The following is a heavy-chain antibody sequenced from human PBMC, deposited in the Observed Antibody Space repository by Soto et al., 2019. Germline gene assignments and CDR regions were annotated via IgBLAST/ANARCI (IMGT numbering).Heavy chain of an antibody. Sequence: SETLSLTCAVYGGSFSGYYWSWIRQPPGKGLEWIGEINHSGSTNYNPSLKSRVTISVDTSKNQFSLKLSSVTAADTAVYYCARGCVHFQHWGQGTLVTVSS. CDR3: ARGCVHFQH. CDR1: GGSFSGYY. D-gene: IGHD6-6*01. CDR2: INHSGST. V-gene: IGHV4-34*01. J-gene: IGHJ1*01.